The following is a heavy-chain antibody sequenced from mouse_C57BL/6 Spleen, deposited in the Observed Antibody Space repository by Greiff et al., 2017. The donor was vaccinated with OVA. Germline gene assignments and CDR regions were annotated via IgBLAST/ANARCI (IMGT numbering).Heavy chain of an antibody. CDR3: TRRDAMDY. Sequence: EVQRVESGGGLVQPGGSMKLSCAASGFTFSDAWMDWVRQSPEKGLEWVAEIRNKANNPATYYAESVKGRFTISREDSKSSVYLQMNSLRAEDTGIYYCTRRDAMDYWGQGTSVTVSS. CDR2: IRNKANNPAT. J-gene: IGHJ4*01. CDR1: GFTFSDAW. V-gene: IGHV6-6*01.